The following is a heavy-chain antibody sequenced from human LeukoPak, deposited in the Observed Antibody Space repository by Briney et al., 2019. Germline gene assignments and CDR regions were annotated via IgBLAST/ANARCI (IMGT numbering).Heavy chain of an antibody. CDR2: IYPGDSDT. CDR3: ARQRYCTSISCPREFDY. D-gene: IGHD2-2*01. J-gene: IGHJ4*02. CDR1: GYSFTNYW. Sequence: GESLKISCEGSGYSFTNYWIAWVRQMPGQGLEWMGVIYPGDSDTRYSPSFRGQVTISADKTINTAYLQWTSLKASDSAMYYCARQRYCTSISCPREFDYWGQGALVTVSS. V-gene: IGHV5-51*01.